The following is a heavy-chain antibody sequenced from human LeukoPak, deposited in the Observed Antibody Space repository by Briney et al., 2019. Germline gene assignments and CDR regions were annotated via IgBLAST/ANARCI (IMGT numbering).Heavy chain of an antibody. J-gene: IGHJ4*02. Sequence: SETLSLTCAVYGGSFSGYHWNWIRQPPGKGLEWIGEIDHSGSTNYNPSLKSQVTISVDTSKNQFSLNLSSVTAADTAVYFCARGVRIAVAAPHLNYWGQGTLVTVSS. D-gene: IGHD6-19*01. V-gene: IGHV4-34*01. CDR3: ARGVRIAVAAPHLNY. CDR2: IDHSGST. CDR1: GGSFSGYH.